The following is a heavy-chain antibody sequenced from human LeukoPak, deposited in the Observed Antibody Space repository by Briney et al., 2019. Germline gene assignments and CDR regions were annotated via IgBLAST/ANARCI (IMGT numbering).Heavy chain of an antibody. Sequence: GGSPRLSCAASGFTFSSYAMHWVRQAPGKGLEWVAVISYDGSNKYYADSVKGRFTISRDNSKNTLYLQMNSLRAEDTAVYYCARDDQGLDYWGQGTLVTVSS. J-gene: IGHJ4*02. CDR1: GFTFSSYA. CDR3: ARDDQGLDY. V-gene: IGHV3-30-3*01. CDR2: ISYDGSNK.